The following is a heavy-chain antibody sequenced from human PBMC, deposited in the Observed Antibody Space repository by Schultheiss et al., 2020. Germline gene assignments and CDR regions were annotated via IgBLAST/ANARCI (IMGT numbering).Heavy chain of an antibody. J-gene: IGHJ4*02. V-gene: IGHV4-59*08. CDR1: GGSISSYY. CDR3: ARYSSSWSSFDY. Sequence: SQTLSLTCTVSGGSISSYYWSWIRQPPGKGLEWIGSIYHSGSTSYNPSLTSRVTISVDTSKNQFSLKVSSVTAADTAVYYCARYSSSWSSFDYWGQGTLVTVSS. D-gene: IGHD6-13*01. CDR2: IYHSGST.